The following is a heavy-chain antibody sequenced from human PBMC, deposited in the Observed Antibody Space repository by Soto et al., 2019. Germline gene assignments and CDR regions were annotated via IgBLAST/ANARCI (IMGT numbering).Heavy chain of an antibody. V-gene: IGHV4-4*02. CDR3: ARGDDSSGYSHTFFDY. CDR1: CGSISSSNW. Sequence: PSETLSLTCAVSCGSISSSNWWSWVRQPPGKGLEWIGEIYHSGSTNYNPSLKSRVTISVDKSKNQFSLKLSSVTAADTAVYYCARGDDSSGYSHTFFDYWGQGTLVTV. CDR2: IYHSGST. D-gene: IGHD3-22*01. J-gene: IGHJ4*02.